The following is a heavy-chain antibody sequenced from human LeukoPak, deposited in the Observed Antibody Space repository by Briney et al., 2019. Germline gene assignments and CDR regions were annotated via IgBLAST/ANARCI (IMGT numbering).Heavy chain of an antibody. Sequence: ASVKVSCKASGYTFTGYYMHWVRQAPGQGLEWMGWINPNSGGTNYAQKFQGRVTMTRDTSISTAYMELRSLRSDDTAVYYCARSKQYYYDSSGYYEETDWGQGTLVTVSS. J-gene: IGHJ4*02. CDR3: ARSKQYYYDSSGYYEETD. V-gene: IGHV1-2*02. D-gene: IGHD3-22*01. CDR1: GYTFTGYY. CDR2: INPNSGGT.